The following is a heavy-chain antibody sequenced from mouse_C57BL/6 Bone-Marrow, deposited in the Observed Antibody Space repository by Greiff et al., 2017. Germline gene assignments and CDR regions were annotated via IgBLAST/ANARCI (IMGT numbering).Heavy chain of an antibody. CDR2: LHPNGGSP. Sequence: VQLQQPGAELVKPGASVKLSCKASGYTFTNYWMHWVKQRPGQGLEWIGMLHPNGGSPDYNEKFKSEATLSVDKSSRTADRELSSLTSEDSAVYYCARSYDYDDYTMDYWGQGTSVTVSS. D-gene: IGHD2-4*01. CDR1: GYTFTNYW. CDR3: ARSYDYDDYTMDY. J-gene: IGHJ4*01. V-gene: IGHV1-64*01.